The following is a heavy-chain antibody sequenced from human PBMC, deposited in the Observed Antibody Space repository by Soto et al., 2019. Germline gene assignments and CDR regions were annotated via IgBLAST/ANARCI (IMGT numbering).Heavy chain of an antibody. D-gene: IGHD3-16*01. CDR1: GYTFTSYG. Sequence: GASVTVSCKASGYTFTSYGISWVRQAPGQGLEWMGWISAYNGNTNYAQKLQGRVTMTTDTSTSTAYMELRSLRSDDTAVYYCARELGPRTLIDNWFDPWGQGTLVTVS. J-gene: IGHJ5*02. CDR3: ARELGPRTLIDNWFDP. V-gene: IGHV1-18*01. CDR2: ISAYNGNT.